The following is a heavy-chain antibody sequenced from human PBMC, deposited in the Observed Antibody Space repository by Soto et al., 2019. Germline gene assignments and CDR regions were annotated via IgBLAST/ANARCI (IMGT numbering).Heavy chain of an antibody. V-gene: IGHV4-59*01. CDR1: GGSISSYY. D-gene: IGHD2-21*01. CDR3: ARGPSGFDATYSLNWFDP. J-gene: IGHJ5*02. CDR2: IYYSGST. Sequence: SETLSLTCTVSGGSISSYYWSWIRQPPGKGLEWIGYIYYSGSTNYNPSLKSRVTISVDTSKNQFSLELSSVTAADTAVYYCARGPSGFDATYSLNWFDPWGQGTLVTVSS.